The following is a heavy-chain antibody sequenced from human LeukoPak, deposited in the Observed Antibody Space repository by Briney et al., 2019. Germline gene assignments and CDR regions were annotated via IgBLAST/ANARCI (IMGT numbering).Heavy chain of an antibody. CDR3: TRYNNDHFDY. D-gene: IGHD1-14*01. CDR1: GFTFGGYG. V-gene: IGHV3-33*01. Sequence: GRSLRLSCAGSGFTFGGYGMHWFRQTPGKGLEWVAVTAYDGSRAFYADSVKGRFTISRDNSKNTMSVQMDDLRAEDTAVYYCTRYNNDHFDYWGQGTLVTVSS. J-gene: IGHJ4*02. CDR2: TAYDGSRA.